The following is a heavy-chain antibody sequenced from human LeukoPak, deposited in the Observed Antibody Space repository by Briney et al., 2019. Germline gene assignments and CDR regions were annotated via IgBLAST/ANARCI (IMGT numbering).Heavy chain of an antibody. J-gene: IGHJ4*02. CDR1: GFTFSSYA. CDR2: ISGSGGST. CDR3: AKDRSAVITFGGVIPD. V-gene: IGHV3-23*01. D-gene: IGHD3-16*02. Sequence: PGGSLRLSCAASGFTFSSYAMSWVRQAPGKGLEWVSVISGSGGSTYYADSVKGRFTISRDNSKNTLYLQMNSLRAEDTAVYYCAKDRSAVITFGGVIPDWGQGTLVTVSS.